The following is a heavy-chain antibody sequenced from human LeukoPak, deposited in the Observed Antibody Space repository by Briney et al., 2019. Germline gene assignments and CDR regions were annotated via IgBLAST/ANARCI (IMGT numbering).Heavy chain of an antibody. D-gene: IGHD3-16*01. CDR3: AKILNPWGDDAFDM. Sequence: GGSLRLSCAASGFTFSSHAMAWVRQAPGKGLEWVSVISATADTTYYADSVEGRFSISRDNTRNTLFLHMSGLRADDTAVYSCAKILNPWGDDAFDMWGQGTMVTVSS. CDR2: ISATADTT. J-gene: IGHJ3*02. V-gene: IGHV3-23*01. CDR1: GFTFSSHA.